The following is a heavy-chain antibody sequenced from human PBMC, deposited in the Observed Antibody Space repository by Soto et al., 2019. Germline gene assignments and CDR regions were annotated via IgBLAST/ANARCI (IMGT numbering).Heavy chain of an antibody. Sequence: PXGSLRLSCAASGFTFSSYSMNWVRQAPGKGLEWVSYISSSSSTIYYADSVKGRFTISRDNAKNSLYLQMNSLRDEDTAVYYCARDSLYCSGGSCYSDYYGMDVWGQGTTVTVSS. J-gene: IGHJ6*02. CDR1: GFTFSSYS. V-gene: IGHV3-48*02. CDR3: ARDSLYCSGGSCYSDYYGMDV. CDR2: ISSSSSTI. D-gene: IGHD2-15*01.